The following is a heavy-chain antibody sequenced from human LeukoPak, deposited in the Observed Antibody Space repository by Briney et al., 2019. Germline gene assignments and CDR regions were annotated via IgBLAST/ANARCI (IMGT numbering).Heavy chain of an antibody. Sequence: PGGSLRLSCAASGFTFSNYNMNWVRQAPGKGLEWVSFIFSSSTYIYYTDSVKGRFTISRDNARNSLYLQMDNLRAEDTGVYYCARDFYDGFALDYWGQGTLVTVSS. D-gene: IGHD2/OR15-2a*01. CDR2: IFSSSTYI. CDR1: GFTFSNYN. V-gene: IGHV3-21*03. CDR3: ARDFYDGFALDY. J-gene: IGHJ4*02.